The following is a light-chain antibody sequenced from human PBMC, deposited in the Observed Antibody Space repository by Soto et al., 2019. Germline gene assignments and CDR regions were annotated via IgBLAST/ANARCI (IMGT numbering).Light chain of an antibody. CDR1: QSVSSY. Sequence: EIVVTQSPATLSLSPGERATLSCRASQSVSSYLAWYQQKPGPAPRLLIYDASNRATGIPARFSGSGSGTDFTLTISSLEPEDFAVYYCQQRSNWALTFGGGTKVEIK. CDR2: DAS. J-gene: IGKJ4*01. CDR3: QQRSNWALT. V-gene: IGKV3-11*01.